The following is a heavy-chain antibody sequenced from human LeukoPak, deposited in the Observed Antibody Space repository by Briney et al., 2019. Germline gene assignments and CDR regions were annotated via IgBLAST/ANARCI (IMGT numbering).Heavy chain of an antibody. V-gene: IGHV1-18*01. D-gene: IGHD4-17*01. J-gene: IGHJ3*02. Sequence: ASVKVSCKASGYTFTSYGISWVRQAPGQGLEWMGWISAYNGNTNYAQKLQGRVTMTTDTSTSTAYMELRSLRSDDTAVYYCAGEGPMTTVTTNSPRGAFDIWGQGTMVTVSS. CDR3: AGEGPMTTVTTNSPRGAFDI. CDR2: ISAYNGNT. CDR1: GYTFTSYG.